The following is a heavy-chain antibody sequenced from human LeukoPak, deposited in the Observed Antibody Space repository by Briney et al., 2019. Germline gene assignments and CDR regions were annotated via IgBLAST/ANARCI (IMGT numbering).Heavy chain of an antibody. CDR3: AREVGGIAAAGNYYFDY. Sequence: PSETLSLTCTVSGGSISSYYWSWIRQPPGKGLEWIGYIYYSGSTNYNPSLKSRVTISVDTSKNQFSLKLSSVTAADTAVYYCAREVGGIAAAGNYYFDYWGQGTLVRVSS. J-gene: IGHJ4*02. CDR1: GGSISSYY. CDR2: IYYSGST. V-gene: IGHV4-59*01. D-gene: IGHD6-13*01.